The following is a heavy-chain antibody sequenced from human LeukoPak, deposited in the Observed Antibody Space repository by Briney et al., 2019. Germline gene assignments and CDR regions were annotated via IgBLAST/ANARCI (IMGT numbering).Heavy chain of an antibody. CDR3: ARGGAGGRAFDI. V-gene: IGHV6-1*01. D-gene: IGHD2-15*01. Sequence: SQTLSLTCAISGDSVSSNTAAWNWIRQSPSRGLEWLGRTYYRSKWNNDYAIFVKSRLTINPDTSKNQFSLQLNSVTPEDTAVYYCARGGAGGRAFDIWGQGTMATVSS. J-gene: IGHJ3*02. CDR2: TYYRSKWNN. CDR1: GDSVSSNTAA.